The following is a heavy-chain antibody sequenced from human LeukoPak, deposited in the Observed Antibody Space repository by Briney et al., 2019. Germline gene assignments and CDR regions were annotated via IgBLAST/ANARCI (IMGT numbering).Heavy chain of an antibody. CDR1: GFTFSDYY. D-gene: IGHD1-1*01. V-gene: IGHV3-11*04. CDR2: ISSGGNTI. CDR3: ARDRTRETFDY. Sequence: GGSLSLTCAASGFTFSDYYMSWIRQAPGKGLEWVSFISSGGNTINYADSMKGRFTISRDNAKNSLYLQMNSLRAEDTAVYYCARDRTRETFDYWGRGTVVMVSS. J-gene: IGHJ4*02.